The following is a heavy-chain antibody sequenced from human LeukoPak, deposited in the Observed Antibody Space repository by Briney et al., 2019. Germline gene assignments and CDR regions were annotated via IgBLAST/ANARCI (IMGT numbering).Heavy chain of an antibody. Sequence: SETLSLTCTVSGYSISSGYYWGWIRQPPGKGLEYIGHIYYSGNTDYNPSLKSRVTISVDTSKNQFSLNLSSVTAADTAVYYCARWYCSSTTCYHMDVWGKGTTVTVSS. CDR3: ARWYCSSTTCYHMDV. CDR2: IYYSGNT. D-gene: IGHD2-2*01. J-gene: IGHJ6*03. CDR1: GYSISSGYY. V-gene: IGHV4-38-2*02.